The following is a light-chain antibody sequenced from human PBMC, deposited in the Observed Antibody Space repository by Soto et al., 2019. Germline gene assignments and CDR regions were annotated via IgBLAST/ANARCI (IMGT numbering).Light chain of an antibody. V-gene: IGLV2-8*01. CDR1: SSDVSSYNY. J-gene: IGLJ2*01. CDR2: AVT. CDR3: SSYAGTTVV. Sequence: QSVLTQPPSASGSPGQSVTISCTGTSSDVSSYNYVSWYQQHPGKAPKLMIYAVTKRPSGVPDRFSGSQSGNTASLTVSGLQAEDEADYYCSSYAGTTVVFGGGTKLTVL.